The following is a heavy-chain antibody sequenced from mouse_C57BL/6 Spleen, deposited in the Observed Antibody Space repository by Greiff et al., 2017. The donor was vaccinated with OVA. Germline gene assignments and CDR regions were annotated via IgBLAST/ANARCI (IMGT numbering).Heavy chain of an antibody. CDR1: GYTFTSYW. CDR3: ARGNYYSSQYYAMDY. J-gene: IGHJ4*01. Sequence: QVQLQQPGAELVRPGSSVKLSCKASGYTFTSYWMHWVKQRPIQGLEWIGNIDPSDSETHYNQKFKDKATLTVDKSSSTAYMQLSSLTSEDSAVYYCARGNYYSSQYYAMDYWGQGTSVTVSS. D-gene: IGHD1-1*01. CDR2: IDPSDSET. V-gene: IGHV1-52*01.